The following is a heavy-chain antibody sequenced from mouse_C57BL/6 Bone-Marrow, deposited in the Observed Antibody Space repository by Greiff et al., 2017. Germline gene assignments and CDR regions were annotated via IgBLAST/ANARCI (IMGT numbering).Heavy chain of an antibody. D-gene: IGHD1-1*01. CDR3: ARSPIYYYGRHPYYCDY. CDR2: IHPNSGST. CDR1: GYTFTSYW. V-gene: IGHV1-64*01. J-gene: IGHJ2*01. Sequence: QVQLQQPGAELVKPGASVKLSCKASGYTFTSYWMHWVKQRPGQGLEWIGMIHPNSGSTNYNEKFKSKATLTVDKSSSTAYMQLSSLTSEDSAVYYCARSPIYYYGRHPYYCDYWGQGTTLTVSS.